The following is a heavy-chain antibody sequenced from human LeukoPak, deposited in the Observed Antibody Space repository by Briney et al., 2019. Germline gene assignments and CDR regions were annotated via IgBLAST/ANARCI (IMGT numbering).Heavy chain of an antibody. Sequence: PGGSLSLSCTASGFTFNTYGMHWGRQVTGKGLQWVSAIRTEGDTYYLDSVKGRFTISRDNAKNSLYLQMNSLTAGDTAVYYCARDFRGCIDVWGPGANVNVSS. CDR2: IRTEGDT. CDR3: ARDFRGCIDV. V-gene: IGHV3-13*04. D-gene: IGHD6-25*01. CDR1: GFTFNTYG. J-gene: IGHJ6*02.